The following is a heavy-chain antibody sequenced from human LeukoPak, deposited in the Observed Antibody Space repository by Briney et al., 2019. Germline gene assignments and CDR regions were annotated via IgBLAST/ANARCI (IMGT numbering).Heavy chain of an antibody. Sequence: ASETLSLTCTVSGYSISSAYYWGWIRQPPGRGLEWIGNIYHSGSTYYNPSLKSRVSISVDTSKNQFSLKLSSVTAADTAVYYCARSIYGVGPFDYWGQGTLVTVSS. CDR1: GYSISSAYY. V-gene: IGHV4-38-2*02. CDR2: IYHSGST. D-gene: IGHD6-6*01. CDR3: ARSIYGVGPFDY. J-gene: IGHJ4*02.